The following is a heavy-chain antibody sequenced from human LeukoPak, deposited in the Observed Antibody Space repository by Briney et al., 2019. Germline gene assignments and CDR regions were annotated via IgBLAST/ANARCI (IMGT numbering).Heavy chain of an antibody. Sequence: ASVKVSCKASGYTFTSCGVSWVRQAPGQGLEWMGWISAYNGNTNYAQKLQGRVTMTTDTSTSTAYMELRSLRSDDTAVYYCAREDLIAVAADYWGQGTLVTVSS. CDR3: AREDLIAVAADY. D-gene: IGHD6-19*01. J-gene: IGHJ4*02. V-gene: IGHV1-18*01. CDR1: GYTFTSCG. CDR2: ISAYNGNT.